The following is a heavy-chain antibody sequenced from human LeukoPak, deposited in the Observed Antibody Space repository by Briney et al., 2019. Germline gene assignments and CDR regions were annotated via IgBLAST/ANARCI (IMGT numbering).Heavy chain of an antibody. V-gene: IGHV3-53*01. Sequence: PGGSLRLSCAASGFTVSSNYMSWVRQAPGKGLEWVSVIYSGGSTYYADSVKGRFTISRDNSKNTLYLQMNSLRAEDTAVYYCARDLWGVGANYFDYWGQGTLVTVSS. CDR2: IYSGGST. D-gene: IGHD1-26*01. CDR3: ARDLWGVGANYFDY. CDR1: GFTVSSNY. J-gene: IGHJ4*02.